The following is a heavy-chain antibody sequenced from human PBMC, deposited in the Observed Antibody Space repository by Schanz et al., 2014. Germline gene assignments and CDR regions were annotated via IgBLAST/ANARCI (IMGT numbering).Heavy chain of an antibody. CDR3: ARDRGHGDLPGDI. Sequence: QVQLVQSGAEVKKPGATVKVSCKASGYTFTSYGISWVRQAPGQGLEWMGWISAYNGNTKYPQKLQGRVTMTTDTSTSTVYMELRSLRADDTAVYYCARDRGHGDLPGDIWGQGTMVTVSS. V-gene: IGHV1-18*01. J-gene: IGHJ3*02. CDR2: ISAYNGNT. D-gene: IGHD4-17*01. CDR1: GYTFTSYG.